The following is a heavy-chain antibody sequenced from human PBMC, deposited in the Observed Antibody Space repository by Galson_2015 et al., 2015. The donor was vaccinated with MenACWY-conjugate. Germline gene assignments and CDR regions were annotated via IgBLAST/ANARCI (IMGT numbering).Heavy chain of an antibody. Sequence: SLRLSCAASGFIFNNYWMSWVRQVPGKGPEWMARIKQDGSEKIYVDSVRGRFTISRDNAKNSLYLQMSSLREEDTAVYYCARDLGFYCSRNDCYSPYWGQGTLVTVSS. J-gene: IGHJ4*02. CDR3: ARDLGFYCSRNDCYSPY. CDR2: IKQDGSEK. CDR1: GFIFNNYW. D-gene: IGHD2-2*01. V-gene: IGHV3-7*03.